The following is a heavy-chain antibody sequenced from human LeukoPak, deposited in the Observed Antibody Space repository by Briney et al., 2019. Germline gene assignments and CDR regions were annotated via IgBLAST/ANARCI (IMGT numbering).Heavy chain of an antibody. J-gene: IGHJ4*02. CDR1: GYTFTGYY. CDR2: INPNSGGT. D-gene: IGHD3-22*01. Sequence: ASVKVSCKASGYTFTGYYMHWVRQAPGQGLEWMGWINPNSGGTNYAQKFQVRGTMTRDTSISTAYMELSRLRSDDTAVYYCAKDPGITYYYDSSRDYWGQGTLVTVSS. CDR3: AKDPGITYYYDSSRDY. V-gene: IGHV1-2*02.